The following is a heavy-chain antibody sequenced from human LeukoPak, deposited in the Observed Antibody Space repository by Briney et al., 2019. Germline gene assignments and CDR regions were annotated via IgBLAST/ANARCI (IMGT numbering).Heavy chain of an antibody. CDR1: GFTFSGSA. V-gene: IGHV3-73*01. D-gene: IGHD2-15*01. CDR2: IRSKANSYAT. Sequence: GGSLRLSCAASGFTFSGSAMHWVRQASGKGLEWVGRIRSKANSYATAYAASVKGRFTISRDDPKNTAYLQMNSLKTEDTAVYYSLVVVAATPYWGQGTLVTVSS. CDR3: LVVVAATPY. J-gene: IGHJ4*02.